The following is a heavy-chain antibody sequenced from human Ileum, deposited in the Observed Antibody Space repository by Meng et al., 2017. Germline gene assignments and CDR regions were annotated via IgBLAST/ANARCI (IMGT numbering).Heavy chain of an antibody. J-gene: IGHJ4*02. CDR3: ARVRCASVSCYGDSYFDY. V-gene: IGHV4-31*03. Sequence: QVQLQESGPGLVKPSQTLSLTCTVTGGSISSDGYYWSWIRQHPGKGLEFIGYIYHSGSAYYNPSLKSRVNISADTSKNKFSLKLSSVTAADTAVYYCARVRCASVSCYGDSYFDYWGQGILVTVSS. CDR1: GGSISSDGYY. D-gene: IGHD2-15*01. CDR2: IYHSGSA.